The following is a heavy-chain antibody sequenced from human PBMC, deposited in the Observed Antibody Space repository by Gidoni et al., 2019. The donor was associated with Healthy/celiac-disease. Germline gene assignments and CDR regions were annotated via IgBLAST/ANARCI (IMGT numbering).Heavy chain of an antibody. Sequence: EVQLVASGGGLVQPGGSLRLSCAASGFTFSSYSMNWVSYISSSSSTIYYADAVKGRFTISRDNAKNSLYLQMNSLGAEDTAVYYCASQADNWFDPWGQGTLVTVSS. CDR2: ISSSSSTI. CDR1: GFTFSSYS. V-gene: IGHV3-48*01. CDR3: ASQADNWFDP. J-gene: IGHJ5*02.